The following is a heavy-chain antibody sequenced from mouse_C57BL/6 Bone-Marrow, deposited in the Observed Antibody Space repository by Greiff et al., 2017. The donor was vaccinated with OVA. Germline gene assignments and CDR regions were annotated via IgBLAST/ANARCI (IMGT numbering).Heavy chain of an antibody. Sequence: VKLQESGAELVKPGASVKMSCKASGYTFTSYWITWVKQRPGQGLEWIGDIYPGSGSTNYNEKFKSKATLTVDTSSSTAYMQLSSLTSEDSAVYYCARERWLLLYYFDYWGQGTTLTVSS. CDR1: GYTFTSYW. J-gene: IGHJ2*01. CDR2: IYPGSGST. D-gene: IGHD2-3*01. V-gene: IGHV1-55*01. CDR3: ARERWLLLYYFDY.